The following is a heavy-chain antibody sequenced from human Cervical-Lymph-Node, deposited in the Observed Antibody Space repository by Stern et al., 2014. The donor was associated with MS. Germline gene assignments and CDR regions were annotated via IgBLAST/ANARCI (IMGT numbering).Heavy chain of an antibody. V-gene: IGHV1-69*01. D-gene: IGHD2-21*01. Sequence: VHLVESGAEVQKPGSSVKVSCKASGGTFRSYAISWVRQAPGQGLEWMGGIIPIFGTANYAQKFQGRVTITADESTSTAYMELSSLRSEDTAVYYCAKLWGGYYYGMDVWGQGTTVTVSS. J-gene: IGHJ6*02. CDR1: GGTFRSYA. CDR3: AKLWGGYYYGMDV. CDR2: IIPIFGTA.